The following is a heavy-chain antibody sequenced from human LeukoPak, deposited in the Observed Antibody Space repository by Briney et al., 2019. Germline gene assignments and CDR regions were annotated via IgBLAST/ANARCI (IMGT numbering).Heavy chain of an antibody. CDR3: ARGSIVVVPASGFDP. CDR2: INPNSGGT. D-gene: IGHD2-2*01. CDR1: GYTFTGYY. J-gene: IGHJ5*02. Sequence: GESLKISCKGSGYTFTGYYMHWVRQAPGQGLEWMGWINPNSGGTNYAQKFQGRVTMTRDTSISTAYMELSRLRSDDTAVYYCARGSIVVVPASGFDPWGQGTLVTVSS. V-gene: IGHV1-2*02.